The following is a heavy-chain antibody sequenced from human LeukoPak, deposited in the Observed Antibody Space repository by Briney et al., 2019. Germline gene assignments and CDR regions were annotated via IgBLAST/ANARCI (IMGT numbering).Heavy chain of an antibody. CDR3: ARGNGGEIGLLWFGEPRPFYFDY. CDR1: GGSISSGGYY. CDR2: IYYSGST. Sequence: SQTLSLTCTVSGGSISSGGYYWSWIRQHPGKGLEWIGYIYYSGSTYYNPSLKSRVTISVDTSKNQFSLKLSSVTAADTAVYYCARGNGGEIGLLWFGEPRPFYFDYWGQGTLVTVSS. V-gene: IGHV4-31*03. D-gene: IGHD3-10*01. J-gene: IGHJ4*02.